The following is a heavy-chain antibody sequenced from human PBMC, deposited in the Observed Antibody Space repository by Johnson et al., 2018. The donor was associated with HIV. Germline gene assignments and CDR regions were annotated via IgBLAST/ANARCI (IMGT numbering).Heavy chain of an antibody. CDR3: VRASWFGAFDI. D-gene: IGHD3-10*01. Sequence: QVQLVESGGGVVQPGRSLRLSCAGSGFTFSSFAIHWVRQAPGKGLEWVAVVADDGGYKDYADSVRGRFTISRENAKNSLYLQMNNLRAGDSAVYYCVRASWFGAFDIWGQGTLVTVSS. CDR2: VADDGGYK. J-gene: IGHJ3*02. V-gene: IGHV3-30*14. CDR1: GFTFSSFA.